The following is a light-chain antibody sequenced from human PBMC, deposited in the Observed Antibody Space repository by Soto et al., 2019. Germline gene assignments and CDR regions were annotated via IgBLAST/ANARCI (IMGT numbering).Light chain of an antibody. CDR1: QSISSY. Sequence: DIQMTQSPSSLSASVGDRVTITCRASQSISSYLNLYQQKPGKAPKLLIYAASSLQSGVPSRFSGSGSGTDFTLTISSLQPEDCATYYCQQSYSTPPTFGGGTKVDIK. V-gene: IGKV1-39*01. CDR3: QQSYSTPPT. CDR2: AAS. J-gene: IGKJ4*01.